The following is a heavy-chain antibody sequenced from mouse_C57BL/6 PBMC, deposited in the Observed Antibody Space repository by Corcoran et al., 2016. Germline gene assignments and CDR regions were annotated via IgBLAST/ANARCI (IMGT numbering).Heavy chain of an antibody. CDR1: GYTFTGFW. D-gene: IGHD1-1*01. CDR2: ILPGSGST. CDR3: ARRYGSSYNWYFDV. J-gene: IGHJ1*03. Sequence: QVQLQQSGAELMKPGASVKLSCKATGYTFTGFWIEWVKQRPGHGLEWIGEILPGSGSTNYNEKFKGKATFTADTSSKTAYMQLSSLTTEDSAIYYCARRYGSSYNWYFDVWGTATTFTVSS. V-gene: IGHV1-9*01.